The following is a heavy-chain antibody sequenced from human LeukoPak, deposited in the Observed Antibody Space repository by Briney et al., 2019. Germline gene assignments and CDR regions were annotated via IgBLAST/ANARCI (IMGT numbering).Heavy chain of an antibody. J-gene: IGHJ4*02. D-gene: IGHD1-26*01. CDR3: AKDYRPVSIVGATTHGRYFDY. CDR1: GFTFSSYA. CDR2: ISYDGSNK. Sequence: GGSLRLSCAASGFTFSSYAMHWVRQAPGKGLEWVAVISYDGSNKYYADSVKGRFTISRDNSKNTLYLQMNSLRAEDTAVYYCAKDYRPVSIVGATTHGRYFDYWGQGTLVTVSS. V-gene: IGHV3-30-3*01.